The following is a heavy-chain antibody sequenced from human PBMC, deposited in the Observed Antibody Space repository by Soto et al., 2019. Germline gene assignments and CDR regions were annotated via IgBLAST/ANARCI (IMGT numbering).Heavy chain of an antibody. D-gene: IGHD3-3*01. V-gene: IGHV3-53*04. CDR2: IYSGGST. CDR3: ARDPFWSGYYNHYYYYMDV. Sequence: PGGSLRLSCAASGFTVSSNYMSWVRQAPGKGLEWVSVIYSGGSTYYADSVKGRFTISRHNSKNTLYLQMNSLRAEDTAVYYCARDPFWSGYYNHYYYYMDVRAKRTTVTVSS. J-gene: IGHJ6*03. CDR1: GFTVSSNY.